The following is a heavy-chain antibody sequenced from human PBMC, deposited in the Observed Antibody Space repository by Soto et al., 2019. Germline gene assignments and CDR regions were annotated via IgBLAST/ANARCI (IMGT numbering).Heavy chain of an antibody. CDR2: ISGSGGST. D-gene: IGHD5-18*01. V-gene: IGHV3-23*01. CDR1: GFTFSSYA. J-gene: IGHJ4*02. Sequence: GGSLRLSCAASGFTFSSYAMSWVRQAPGKGLEWVSAISGSGGSTYYADSVKGRFTISRDNSKNTLYLQMNSLRAEDTAVYYCAKDVRRGYSYGSSWYFDYWGQGTLVTVSS. CDR3: AKDVRRGYSYGSSWYFDY.